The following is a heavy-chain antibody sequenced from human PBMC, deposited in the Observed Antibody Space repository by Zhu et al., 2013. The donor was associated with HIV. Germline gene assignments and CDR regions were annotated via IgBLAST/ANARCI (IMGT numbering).Heavy chain of an antibody. D-gene: IGHD2-2*03. V-gene: IGHV1-8*01. J-gene: IGHJ5*02. Sequence: QVQLVQSGAEVKKPGASVKVSCKASGYTFTSYDINWVRQATGQGLEWMGWMNPNSGNTGYAQKFQGRVTMTRNTSISTAYMELSSLRSEDTAVYYCARSPIRLDIVVVPAAPGDWFDPWGQGTRGHRPPQ. CDR3: ARSPIRLDIVVVPAAPGDWFDP. CDR2: MNPNSGNT. CDR1: GYTFTSYD.